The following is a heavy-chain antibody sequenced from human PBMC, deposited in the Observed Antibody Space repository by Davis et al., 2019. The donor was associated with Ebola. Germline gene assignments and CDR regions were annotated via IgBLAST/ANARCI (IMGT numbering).Heavy chain of an antibody. Sequence: PGGSLRLSCAASGFTFSRYWMHWVRQAPGKGRVYVSRISSDGGITSYADSVKGRFTISRDNAKSTLYLQMNSLTAEDTAVYYCVRTTYGAPEYRGQGTLVTVSS. J-gene: IGHJ4*02. D-gene: IGHD4-17*01. CDR1: GFTFSRYW. CDR3: VRTTYGAPEY. CDR2: ISSDGGIT. V-gene: IGHV3-74*01.